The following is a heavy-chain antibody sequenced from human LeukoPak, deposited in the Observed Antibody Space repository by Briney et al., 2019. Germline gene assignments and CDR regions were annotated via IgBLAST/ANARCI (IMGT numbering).Heavy chain of an antibody. V-gene: IGHV3-11*01. D-gene: IGHD6-19*01. CDR2: ISPSGLTI. CDR3: ARSIAVAEPFDH. J-gene: IGHJ4*02. CDR1: GFIFSDYY. Sequence: GGSLRLSCAASGFIFSDYYMSWIRQAPGKGLEWVSYISPSGLTIYYADSVRGRFTISRDNAKNSLSLQMNSPRAEDTAVYFCARSIAVAEPFDHWGQGTLVPVSS.